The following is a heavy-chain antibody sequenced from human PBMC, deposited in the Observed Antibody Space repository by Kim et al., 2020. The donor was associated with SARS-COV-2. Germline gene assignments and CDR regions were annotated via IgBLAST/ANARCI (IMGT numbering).Heavy chain of an antibody. Sequence: SETLSLPFFFSFSSLLLLRCLRCVRQPPGKGLEWIGEVDHSGTTSYNVSLKNRVSILVDKSKNQFSLRLTSVSAADTAVYYCARGVSSAWTLRAWFDPWGQGTLVTVS. CDR2: VDHSGTT. J-gene: IGHJ5*02. CDR1: FSSLLLLRC. V-gene: IGHV4-4*02. D-gene: IGHD3-22*01. CDR3: ARGVSSAWTLRAWFDP.